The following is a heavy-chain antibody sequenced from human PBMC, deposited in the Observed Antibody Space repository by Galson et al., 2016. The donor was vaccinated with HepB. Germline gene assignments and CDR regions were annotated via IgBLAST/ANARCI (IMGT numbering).Heavy chain of an antibody. CDR2: IYYSGST. CDR3: ARGGRVKEGDIVATRVEDACDI. J-gene: IGHJ3*02. V-gene: IGHV4-31*03. Sequence: TLSLTCTVSGGSISSGGYYWSWIRQLPGKGLEWIGYIYYSGSTYYNPSLKSRVTISVDTSKNQFSLKLSSVTAADTAVYYCARGGRVKEGDIVATRVEDACDIWGQGTMVTVSS. CDR1: GGSISSGGYY. D-gene: IGHD5-12*01.